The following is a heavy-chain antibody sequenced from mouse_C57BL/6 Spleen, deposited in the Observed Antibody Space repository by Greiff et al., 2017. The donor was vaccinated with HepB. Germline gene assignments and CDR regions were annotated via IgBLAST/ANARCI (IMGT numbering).Heavy chain of an antibody. CDR1: GYTFTSYG. V-gene: IGHV1-81*01. CDR3: ARWGKLGQAY. Sequence: VQLQQSGAELARPGASVKLSCKASGYTFTSYGISWVKQRTGQGLEWIGEIYPRSGNTYYNEKFKGKATLTADKSSSTAYMELRSLTSEDSAVYFCARWGKLGQAYWGQGTLVTVSA. CDR2: IYPRSGNT. D-gene: IGHD4-1*01. J-gene: IGHJ3*01.